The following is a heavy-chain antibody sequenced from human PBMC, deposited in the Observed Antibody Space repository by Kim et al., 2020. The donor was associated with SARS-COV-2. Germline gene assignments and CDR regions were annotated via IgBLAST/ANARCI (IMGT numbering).Heavy chain of an antibody. CDR3: ARPYSGSYRGYFDY. Sequence: GGSLRLSCAASGFTFSSYAMHWVRQAPGKGLEWVAVISYDGSNKYYADSVKSRFTISRDNSKNTLYLQMNSLRAEDTAVYYCARPYSGSYRGYFDYWGQGTLVTVSS. CDR1: GFTFSSYA. V-gene: IGHV3-30*04. J-gene: IGHJ4*02. D-gene: IGHD1-26*01. CDR2: ISYDGSNK.